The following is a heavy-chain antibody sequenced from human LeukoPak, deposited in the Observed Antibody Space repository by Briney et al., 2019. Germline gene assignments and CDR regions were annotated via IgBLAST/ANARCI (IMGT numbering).Heavy chain of an antibody. Sequence: SETLSLTCTVFGDSVTGYFLNWVRQPPGEGLEWIGHIYKIGTTNYNPSLKSRLTISADTSKNQFSLQLRSVTAADTAVYYCVIGVGWQPDYWGQGALVTVFS. CDR1: GDSVTGYF. D-gene: IGHD2-15*01. J-gene: IGHJ4*02. V-gene: IGHV4-59*02. CDR2: IYKIGTT. CDR3: VIGVGWQPDY.